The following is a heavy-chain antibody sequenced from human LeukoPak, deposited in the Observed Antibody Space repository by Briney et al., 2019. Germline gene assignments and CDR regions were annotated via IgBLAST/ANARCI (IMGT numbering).Heavy chain of an antibody. Sequence: PGGSLSLSCPASGFTFSSYRMNWVRQAPGKGLEGVSSISSSSSYIYYADSVKGRFTISRDNAKNSLYLQMNSLRAEDTAVYYCARGEYNWNLFDPWGQGTLVTVSS. D-gene: IGHD1-20*01. CDR1: GFTFSSYR. CDR2: ISSSSSYI. J-gene: IGHJ5*02. CDR3: ARGEYNWNLFDP. V-gene: IGHV3-21*01.